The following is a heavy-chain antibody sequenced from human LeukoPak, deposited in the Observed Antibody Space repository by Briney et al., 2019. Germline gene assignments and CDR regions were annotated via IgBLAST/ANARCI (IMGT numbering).Heavy chain of an antibody. D-gene: IGHD3-22*01. V-gene: IGHV4-39*07. Sequence: PSETLSLTCTVSGGSISSSSYYWGWIRQPPGKGLEWIGSIYYSGSTYYNPPLKSRVTISVDTSKNQFSLKLSSVTAADTAVYYCARYRYYYDSSGYNGHFDYWGQGTLVTASS. CDR3: ARYRYYYDSSGYNGHFDY. CDR1: GGSISSSSYY. CDR2: IYYSGST. J-gene: IGHJ4*02.